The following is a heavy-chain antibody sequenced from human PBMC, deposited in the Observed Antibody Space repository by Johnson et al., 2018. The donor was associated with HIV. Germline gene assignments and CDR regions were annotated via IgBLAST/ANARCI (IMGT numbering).Heavy chain of an antibody. CDR1: GFTFSSYD. D-gene: IGHD6-19*01. CDR3: VRESLRRIPVPGPGDAAFDI. V-gene: IGHV3-13*01. J-gene: IGHJ3*02. Sequence: VQLVESGGGVVQPGGSLRLSCAASGFTFSSYDMHWVRQATGKGLEWVSAIGTAGDTYYPGSVKGRFTISRENAKNSLYLQMDSLTAGDTAIYYCVRESLRRIPVPGPGDAAFDIWGLGTMVTVSS. CDR2: IGTAGDT.